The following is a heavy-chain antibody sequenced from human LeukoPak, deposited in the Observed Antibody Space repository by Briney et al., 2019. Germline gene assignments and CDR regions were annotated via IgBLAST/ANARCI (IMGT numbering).Heavy chain of an antibody. CDR3: ARGPTEQVVYDMDV. CDR2: MNTNSGYT. J-gene: IGHJ6*02. V-gene: IGHV1-8*01. D-gene: IGHD6-13*01. Sequence: GASVKVSCKASGYSFTSYDVNWVRQATGQGLEWMGWMNTNSGYTVYAQKFQGSVTMTRDTSISTAYMELSSLISEDTAIYYCARGPTEQVVYDMDVWGQGTTVTVSS. CDR1: GYSFTSYD.